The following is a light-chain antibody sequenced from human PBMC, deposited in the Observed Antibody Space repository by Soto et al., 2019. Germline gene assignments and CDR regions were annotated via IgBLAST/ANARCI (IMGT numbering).Light chain of an antibody. V-gene: IGKV3-11*01. CDR2: CAS. Sequence: DIVLTQCPGTLSVSPGERATLSCRAGQNIXTNFAWYQQKPGQAPRFLXACASTVATGRPARLSGSGSGTDFTLTISSLEPEDFAVYYCQHRSNWPRTFGGGTKVDIK. CDR3: QHRSNWPRT. J-gene: IGKJ4*01. CDR1: QNIXTN.